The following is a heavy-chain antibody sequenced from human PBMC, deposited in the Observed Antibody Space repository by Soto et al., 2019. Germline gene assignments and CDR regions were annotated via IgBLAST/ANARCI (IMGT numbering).Heavy chain of an antibody. CDR2: INPSGGST. J-gene: IGHJ5*02. CDR3: ARVLRLYSSYDPGSWFAP. V-gene: IGHV1-46*01. D-gene: IGHD2-21*01. CDR1: GYTFSSYY. Sequence: ASVKVSCKASGYTFSSYYMHLVRQAPGQGLEWMGIINPSGGSTSYAQKFQGRVTMTRDTSTSTVYMELSSLRSEDTAVYYCARVLRLYSSYDPGSWFAPWGQGTLVTVSS.